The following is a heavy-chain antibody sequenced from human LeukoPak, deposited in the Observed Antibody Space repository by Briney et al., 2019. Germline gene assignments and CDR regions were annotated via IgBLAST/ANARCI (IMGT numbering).Heavy chain of an antibody. Sequence: PSETLSLTCAVYGGSFSGYYWSWIRQPPGKGLEWIGEINHRGSTNYNPSLKSRVTISVDTSKNQFSLKLSSVTAADTAVYYCARDEGIAAAGLDYWGQGTLVTVSS. V-gene: IGHV4-34*01. D-gene: IGHD6-13*01. J-gene: IGHJ4*02. CDR2: INHRGST. CDR1: GGSFSGYY. CDR3: ARDEGIAAAGLDY.